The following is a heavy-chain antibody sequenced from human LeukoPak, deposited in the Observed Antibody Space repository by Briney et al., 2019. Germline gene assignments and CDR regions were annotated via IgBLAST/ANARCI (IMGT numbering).Heavy chain of an antibody. D-gene: IGHD1-26*01. J-gene: IGHJ4*02. CDR3: AKGGKWDVTPFDY. CDR2: ISGGGVTT. CDR1: GFTSIAYA. V-gene: IGHV3-23*01. Sequence: GGSLRLSCVGSGFTSIAYALTWARQAPGKGLEWVSGISGGGVTTYYADSVKGRFTVSRDNSKNTLYLQVNSLRAEDTAVYYCAKGGKWDVTPFDYWGQGTLVTVSS.